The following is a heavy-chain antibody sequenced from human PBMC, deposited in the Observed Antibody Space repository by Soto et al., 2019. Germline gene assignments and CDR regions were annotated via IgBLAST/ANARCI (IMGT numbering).Heavy chain of an antibody. D-gene: IGHD6-6*01. CDR2: IYWDDDK. CDR3: AVLIEFSSSSYFDY. CDR1: GFSLSTSGVG. J-gene: IGHJ4*02. Sequence: SGPTLVNPTQTLTLTCTFSGFSLSTSGVGVGWTRQPPGKALEWLALIYWDDDKRYSPSLESRLTITKDTSKNQVVLTMTNMDPVDTGTYYCAVLIEFSSSSYFDYWGQGALVTVSS. V-gene: IGHV2-5*02.